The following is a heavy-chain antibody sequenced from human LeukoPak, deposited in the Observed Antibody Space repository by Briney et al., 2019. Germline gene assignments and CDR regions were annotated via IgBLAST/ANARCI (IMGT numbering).Heavy chain of an antibody. J-gene: IGHJ4*02. CDR2: ISGSGGST. Sequence: GGSLRLSCAASGFTFSSYAMSWVRQAPGKGLEWVSAISGSGGSTYYADSVKGRFTISRDNSKNTLYLQMNSLRAEDTAVYYCAKDFMDIVVVPAAVDYWGQGTLVTVSS. CDR1: GFTFSSYA. CDR3: AKDFMDIVVVPAAVDY. V-gene: IGHV3-23*01. D-gene: IGHD2-2*03.